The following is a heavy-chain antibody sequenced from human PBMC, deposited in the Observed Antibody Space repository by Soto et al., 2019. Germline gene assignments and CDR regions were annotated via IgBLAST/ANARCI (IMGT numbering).Heavy chain of an antibody. V-gene: IGHV4-61*08. CDR3: ARERTGDPTFFDY. D-gene: IGHD1-1*01. Sequence: LSLTCTVSGGSVSSGDYYWSWIRQPPGKGLQWIGYVYYSGSTDYNPSLKSRVTISVDTSKNQFSLKLTSVTVADTAVYYCARERTGDPTFFDYWGQGTLVTVSS. CDR2: VYYSGST. CDR1: GGSVSSGDYY. J-gene: IGHJ4*02.